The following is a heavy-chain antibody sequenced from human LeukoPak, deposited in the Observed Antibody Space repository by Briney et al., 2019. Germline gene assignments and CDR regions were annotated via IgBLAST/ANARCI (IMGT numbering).Heavy chain of an antibody. V-gene: IGHV4-34*01. CDR2: INHSGST. CDR1: GFTFSSYW. D-gene: IGHD3-3*01. CDR3: ARRSYLRRMNWFDP. J-gene: IGHJ5*02. Sequence: GSLRLSCADSGFTFSSYWMSWVRQAPGKGLEWIGEINHSGSTNYNPSLKSRVTISVDTSKNQFSLKLSSVTAADTAVYYCARRSYLRRMNWFDPWGQGTPVTVSS.